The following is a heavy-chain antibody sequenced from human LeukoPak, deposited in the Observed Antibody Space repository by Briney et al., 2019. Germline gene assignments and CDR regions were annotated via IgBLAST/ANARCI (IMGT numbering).Heavy chain of an antibody. CDR3: ARLVDYDFWSGTYPKHWFEA. CDR1: GGSISSSSYY. CDR2: IYYSGST. Sequence: SETLSLTCTVSGGSISSSSYYWGWIRQPPGKGLEWIGSIYYSGSTYYNPSLKSRVTISVDTSKNQFSLKLSSVTAADTAVYYCARLVDYDFWSGTYPKHWFEAWGQGTLVTVAS. D-gene: IGHD3-3*01. V-gene: IGHV4-39*01. J-gene: IGHJ5*02.